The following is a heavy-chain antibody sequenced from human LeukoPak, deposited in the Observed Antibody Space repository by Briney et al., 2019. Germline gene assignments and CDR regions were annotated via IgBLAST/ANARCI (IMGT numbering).Heavy chain of an antibody. CDR3: ARDYDFWSGYRINFDY. CDR2: IIPIFGTA. Sequence: EASVKVSCKASGGTFSSYAISWVRQAPGQGLEWMGGIIPIFGTANYAQKFQGRVTITTDESTSTAYMELSSLRSEDTAVYYCARDYDFWSGYRINFDYWGQGTLVTVSS. J-gene: IGHJ4*02. V-gene: IGHV1-69*05. D-gene: IGHD3-3*01. CDR1: GGTFSSYA.